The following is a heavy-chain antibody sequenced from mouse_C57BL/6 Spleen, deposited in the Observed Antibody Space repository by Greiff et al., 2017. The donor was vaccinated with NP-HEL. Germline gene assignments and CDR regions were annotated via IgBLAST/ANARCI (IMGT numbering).Heavy chain of an antibody. J-gene: IGHJ4*01. CDR2: IYPGDGDT. Sequence: VKLQESGAELVKPGASVKISCKASGYAFSSYWMNWVKQRPGKGLEWIGQIYPGDGDTNYNGKFKGKATLTADKSSSTAYMQLSSLTSEDSAVYFCARDYSNYVSMDYWGQGTSVTVSS. CDR1: GYAFSSYW. D-gene: IGHD2-5*01. V-gene: IGHV1-80*01. CDR3: ARDYSNYVSMDY.